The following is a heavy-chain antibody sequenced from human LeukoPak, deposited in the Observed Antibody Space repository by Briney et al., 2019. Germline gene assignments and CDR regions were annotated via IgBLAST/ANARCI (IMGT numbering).Heavy chain of an antibody. Sequence: PGGSLRLSCAASGFTFSSYGMHWVRQAPGKGLEWVAVISYDGSNKYYADSVKGRFTISRDNSKNTLYLQMNSLRAEDTAVYYCAKGGSDYTDFDYWGQGTLVTVSS. CDR1: GFTFSSYG. V-gene: IGHV3-30*18. CDR2: ISYDGSNK. D-gene: IGHD2-21*02. J-gene: IGHJ4*02. CDR3: AKGGSDYTDFDY.